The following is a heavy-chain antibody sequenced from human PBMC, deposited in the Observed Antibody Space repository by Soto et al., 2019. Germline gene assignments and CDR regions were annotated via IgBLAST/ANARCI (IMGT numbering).Heavy chain of an antibody. V-gene: IGHV3-30-3*01. CDR2: ISYDGSNK. CDR1: GFTFSSYA. J-gene: IGHJ4*02. D-gene: IGHD3-22*01. Sequence: GGSLRLSCAASGFTFSSYAMHWVRQAPGKGLEWVAVISYDGSNKYYADSVKGRFTISRDNSKNTLYLQMNSLRAEDTAVYYCAREGGGITMIVVVINYFDYWGQGTLVTVSS. CDR3: AREGGGITMIVVVINYFDY.